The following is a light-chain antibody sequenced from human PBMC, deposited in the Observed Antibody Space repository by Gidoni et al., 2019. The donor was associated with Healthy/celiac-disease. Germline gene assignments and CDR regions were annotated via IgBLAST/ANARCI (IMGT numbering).Light chain of an antibody. CDR1: SSDVGGYNY. CDR2: DVS. V-gene: IGLV2-14*03. J-gene: IGLJ2*01. Sequence: QSALTQPASVSGSPGPSITISCPGTSSDVGGYNYVSWYQQHPGKAPKLMIYDVSNRPSGVSNRFSGSKSGNTASLTISGLQAEDEADYYCSSYTSSSVVFGGGTKLPVL. CDR3: SSYTSSSVV.